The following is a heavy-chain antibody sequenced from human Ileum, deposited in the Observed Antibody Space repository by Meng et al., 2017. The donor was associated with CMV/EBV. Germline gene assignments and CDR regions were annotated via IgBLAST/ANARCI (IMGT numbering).Heavy chain of an antibody. J-gene: IGHJ5*02. CDR3: ARAAARGVPVDL. Sequence: QESGPRLLQPSGTLSLTCTVTGGSLTSYYWTWIRQPAGKGLEWIGRIHPTGTTDDNPSLRSRVSMSLDKSKNQFSLKLTSVTAADTAVYYRARAAARGVPVDLWGQGMLVTVSS. V-gene: IGHV4-4*07. D-gene: IGHD3-10*01. CDR1: GGSLTSYY. CDR2: IHPTGTT.